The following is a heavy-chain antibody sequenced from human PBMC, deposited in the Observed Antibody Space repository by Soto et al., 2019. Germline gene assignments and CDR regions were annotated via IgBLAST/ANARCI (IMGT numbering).Heavy chain of an antibody. CDR2: ISAYSGNT. V-gene: IGHV1-18*01. Sequence: ASVKVSCKASGYTFTSYGISWVRPAPGQGLEWMVCISAYSGNTNYAQKLQGRVTMTTDTSTSTAYMELRSLRSDDTAVYYCARDVRSDIVTGYPNNWFDPWG. CDR3: ARDVRSDIVTGYPNNWFDP. CDR1: GYTFTSYG. D-gene: IGHD3-9*01. J-gene: IGHJ5*02.